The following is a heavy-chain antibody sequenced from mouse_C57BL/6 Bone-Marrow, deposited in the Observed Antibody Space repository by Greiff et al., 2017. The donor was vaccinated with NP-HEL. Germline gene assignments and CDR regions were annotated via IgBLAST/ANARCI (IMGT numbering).Heavy chain of an antibody. D-gene: IGHD1-1*01. CDR1: GFTFSSYG. V-gene: IGHV5-6*01. Sequence: EVHLVESGGDLVKPGGSLKLSCAASGFTFSSYGMSWVRQTPDKRLEWVATISSGGSYTYYPDSVKGRFTISRDNAKNTLYLQMSSLKSEDTAMDYCARHGYYGSRIAMDYWGQGTSVTVSS. J-gene: IGHJ4*01. CDR3: ARHGYYGSRIAMDY. CDR2: ISSGGSYT.